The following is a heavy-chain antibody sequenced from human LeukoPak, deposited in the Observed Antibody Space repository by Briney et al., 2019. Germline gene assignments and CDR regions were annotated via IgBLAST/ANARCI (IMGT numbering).Heavy chain of an antibody. V-gene: IGHV4-31*03. CDR1: GGSISSGGYY. Sequence: PSETLSLTCTVSGGSISSGGYYWSWIRQHPGTGLEWIGYIYYSGSTYYNPSLKSRVTISVDTSKNQFSLKLSSVTAADTAVYYCARGAYCSGGSCYSGFDPWGQGTLVTVSS. J-gene: IGHJ5*02. CDR3: ARGAYCSGGSCYSGFDP. CDR2: IYYSGST. D-gene: IGHD2-15*01.